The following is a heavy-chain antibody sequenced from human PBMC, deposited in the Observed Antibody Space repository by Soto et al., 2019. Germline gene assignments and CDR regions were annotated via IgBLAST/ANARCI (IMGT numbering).Heavy chain of an antibody. CDR2: ISGSGGST. J-gene: IGHJ4*02. V-gene: IGHV3-23*01. D-gene: IGHD2-15*01. Sequence: LSLTCAASGFTFSSYAMSWVRQAPGKGLEWVSAISGSGGSTYYADSVKGRFTISRDNSKNTLYLQMNSLRAEDTAAYYCANGGYCSGGSCYGGFDYWGQGTLVTVSS. CDR3: ANGGYCSGGSCYGGFDY. CDR1: GFTFSSYA.